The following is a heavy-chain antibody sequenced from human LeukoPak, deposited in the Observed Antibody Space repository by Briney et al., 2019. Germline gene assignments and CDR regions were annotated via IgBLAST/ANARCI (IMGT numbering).Heavy chain of an antibody. CDR2: IIPIFGTA. CDR1: GGTFSSYA. D-gene: IGHD4-17*01. J-gene: IGHJ4*02. Sequence: SVKVSCKASGGTFSSYAISWVRQAPGQGLEWMGGIIPIFGTANYAQKFQGRVTITADESTSTAYMELSSLRSEDTAVYYCASTNDYGDVYYFDYWGQGTLVTVSS. V-gene: IGHV1-69*01. CDR3: ASTNDYGDVYYFDY.